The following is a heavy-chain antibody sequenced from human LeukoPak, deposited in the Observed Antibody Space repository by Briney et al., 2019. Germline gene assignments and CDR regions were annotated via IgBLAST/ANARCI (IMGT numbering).Heavy chain of an antibody. CDR1: GFTFNTYA. J-gene: IGHJ4*02. CDR2: ISASGAGT. CDR3: AKDWSGSDYFDY. Sequence: GGSLRLSCAASGFTFNTYAMSWVRQAPGKGLEWVSSISASGAGTYYADSVKGRFTISRDNSENTVYLQMNSLRAEDTAIYYCAKDWSGSDYFDYWGQGTLVTVSA. V-gene: IGHV3-23*01. D-gene: IGHD1-14*01.